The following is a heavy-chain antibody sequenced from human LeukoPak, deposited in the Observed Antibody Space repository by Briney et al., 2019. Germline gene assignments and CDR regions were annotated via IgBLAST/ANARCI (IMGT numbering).Heavy chain of an antibody. CDR3: AKVKRMVRGDYYYYMDV. D-gene: IGHD3-10*01. J-gene: IGHJ6*03. V-gene: IGHV3-30*02. CDR2: IRYDGSNK. CDR1: GFTFSSYG. Sequence: GGSLRLSCAASGFTFSSYGMHWVRQAPGKGLEWVAFIRYDGSNKYYADSVKGRFTTSRDNSKNTLYLQMNSLRAEDTAVYYCAKVKRMVRGDYYYYMDVWGKGTTVTISS.